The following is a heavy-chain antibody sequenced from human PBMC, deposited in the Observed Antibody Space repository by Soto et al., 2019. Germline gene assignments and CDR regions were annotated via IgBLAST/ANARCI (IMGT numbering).Heavy chain of an antibody. V-gene: IGHV3-33*01. CDR2: IVNHGGTK. D-gene: IGHD1-1*01. Sequence: QVQLVESGGGVVQPGTSLRLSCAASGFLFSRFGMHWVRQAPGKGLEWVAVIVNHGGTKDYADSVRGLFTISRDNSRNTLFLKMTSLRVADTTLYYCATDDEYDDNGLHYWCQGTLVTFSS. J-gene: IGHJ4*02. CDR3: ATDDEYDDNGLHY. CDR1: GFLFSRFG.